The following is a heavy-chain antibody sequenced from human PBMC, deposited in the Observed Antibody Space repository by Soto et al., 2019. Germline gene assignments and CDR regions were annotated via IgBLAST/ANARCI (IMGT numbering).Heavy chain of an antibody. CDR1: GFTFSSYA. Sequence: PGGSLRLSCAASGFTFSSYAMSWVRQAPGKGLEWVSAISGSGGSTYYADSVKGRFTISRDNSKNTLYLQMNSLRAEDTAVYYCANSFSFFSRHCSGGSCYRGHDAFDIWGQGTMVTVSS. J-gene: IGHJ3*02. D-gene: IGHD2-15*01. CDR2: ISGSGGST. CDR3: ANSFSFFSRHCSGGSCYRGHDAFDI. V-gene: IGHV3-23*01.